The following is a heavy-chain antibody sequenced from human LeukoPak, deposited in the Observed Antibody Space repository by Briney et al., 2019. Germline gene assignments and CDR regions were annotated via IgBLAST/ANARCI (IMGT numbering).Heavy chain of an antibody. Sequence: QPGGSVRLSCAASGFTFTIYWMHWVRQTPGKGLVWVSRLSSDGSNTNYADSGKGRFTISRDNAKNTVYLQMNSLRAEATAMYSCVRSLTGAFDLWGQGTMVTVSS. J-gene: IGHJ3*01. V-gene: IGHV3-74*01. CDR1: GFTFTIYW. CDR3: VRSLTGAFDL. CDR2: LSSDGSNT. D-gene: IGHD1-1*01.